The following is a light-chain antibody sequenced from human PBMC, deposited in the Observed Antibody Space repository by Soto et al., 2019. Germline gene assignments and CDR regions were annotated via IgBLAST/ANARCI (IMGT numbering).Light chain of an antibody. CDR3: QSYDSSLSGVV. CDR1: SSNIGANYD. V-gene: IGLV1-40*01. J-gene: IGLJ2*01. CDR2: GNY. Sequence: QPVLTQPPSVSGAPGQTVTISCTGSSSNIGANYDVHWYQQLPGTAPKLLIYGNYNRPSGVPGRFSGSKSGTSASLAITGLQAEDEADYYCQSYDSSLSGVVFGGGTKLTVL.